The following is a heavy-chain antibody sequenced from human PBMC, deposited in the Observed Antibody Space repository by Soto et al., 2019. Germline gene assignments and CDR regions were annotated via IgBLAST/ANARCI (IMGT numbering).Heavy chain of an antibody. CDR3: ARELDIWGPGDAFDI. CDR1: GFTFSSYS. J-gene: IGHJ3*02. D-gene: IGHD7-27*01. Sequence: GGSLRLSCAASGFTFSSYSMNWVRQAPGKGLEWVSYISSSSSTIYYADSVKGRFTISIDNAKNTLYLQMNSLRAEDTAVYFCARELDIWGPGDAFDIWGQGTMVTVSS. CDR2: ISSSSSTI. V-gene: IGHV3-48*04.